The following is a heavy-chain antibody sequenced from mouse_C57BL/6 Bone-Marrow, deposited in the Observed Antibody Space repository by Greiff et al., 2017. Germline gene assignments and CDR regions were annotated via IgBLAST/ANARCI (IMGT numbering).Heavy chain of an antibody. CDR1: GYTFTSYW. Sequence: VQLQQPGAELVMPGASVQLSCKASGYTFTSYWMHWVKQRPGQGLEWIGEIDPSDSYTNYNPKFKGKSTLTVDKSSSTAYMQLSSLTSEDSAVYYWARDYEYSWFAYWGQGTLVTGSA. J-gene: IGHJ3*01. CDR2: IDPSDSYT. V-gene: IGHV1-69*01. CDR3: ARDYEYSWFAY. D-gene: IGHD2-4*01.